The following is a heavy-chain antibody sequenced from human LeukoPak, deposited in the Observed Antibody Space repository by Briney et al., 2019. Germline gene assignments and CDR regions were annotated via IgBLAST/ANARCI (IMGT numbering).Heavy chain of an antibody. Sequence: KPSETLSLTFTVSGGSISSYYWSWIRQPPGKGLEWIGYIYYSGSTNYNPSLKSRVTISVDTSKNQFSLKLSSVTAADTAVYYCAREGLGYGDYGFDPWGQGTLVTVSS. CDR3: AREGLGYGDYGFDP. V-gene: IGHV4-59*01. CDR2: IYYSGST. D-gene: IGHD4-17*01. J-gene: IGHJ5*02. CDR1: GGSISSYY.